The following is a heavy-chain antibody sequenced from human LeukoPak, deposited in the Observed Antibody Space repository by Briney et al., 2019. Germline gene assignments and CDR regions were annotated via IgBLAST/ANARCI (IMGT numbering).Heavy chain of an antibody. Sequence: SETLSLTCAVYGGSFSGGYWSWIRQPPGKGLEWIGEINHSGSTNYNPSLKSRVTISADTSKNQFSLKLRSVTAADTAVYYCARGDLKSDWFDPWGQGTLVIVST. J-gene: IGHJ5*02. V-gene: IGHV4-34*01. CDR1: GGSFSGGY. D-gene: IGHD3-3*01. CDR3: ARGDLKSDWFDP. CDR2: INHSGST.